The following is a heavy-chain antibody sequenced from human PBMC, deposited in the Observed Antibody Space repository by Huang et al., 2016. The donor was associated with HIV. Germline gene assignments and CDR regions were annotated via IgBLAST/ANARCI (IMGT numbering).Heavy chain of an antibody. CDR3: ARDPRIQSWLNFFDY. CDR2: IKSDGSST. J-gene: IGHJ4*02. V-gene: IGHV3-74*01. Sequence: EVQLVESGGGLVQPGGSLRLSCAASGFSISSYWMHWVRQGPGKGLVWVARIKSDGSSTSYAYSVKGRFTISRDNAKNALYLQMNSLRAEDTAVYYCARDPRIQSWLNFFDYWGQGTLVSVSS. D-gene: IGHD3-22*01. CDR1: GFSISSYW.